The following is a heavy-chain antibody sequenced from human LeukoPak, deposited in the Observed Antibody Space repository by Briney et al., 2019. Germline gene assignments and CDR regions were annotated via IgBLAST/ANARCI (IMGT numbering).Heavy chain of an antibody. Sequence: PSETLSLTCTVSGGSISGSYWTWIRRPPGKTLEWIGHSFYGGSTNYNPSLKSRLTISVDTSKNQFSLKVISVTAADTAVYYCARGNYYGSGRFDYWGRGTLVTVSS. D-gene: IGHD3-10*01. J-gene: IGHJ4*02. CDR3: ARGNYYGSGRFDY. V-gene: IGHV4-59*01. CDR1: GGSISGSY. CDR2: SFYGGST.